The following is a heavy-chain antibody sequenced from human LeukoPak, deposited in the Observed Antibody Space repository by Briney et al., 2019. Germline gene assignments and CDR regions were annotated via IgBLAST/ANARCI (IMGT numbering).Heavy chain of an antibody. CDR3: ARDLSSTSNWELDY. CDR1: GYTVIDFF. CDR2: INPNSGGT. V-gene: IGHV1-2*06. J-gene: IGHJ4*02. Sequence: ASVKFSCKASGYTVIDFFIHWVRQAPGQGLEWMGQINPNSGGTEYPPNFQGRVTMTRDTSISATYMELNSLTSDDTAVYYCARDLSSTSNWELDYWGQGTLVTVSS. D-gene: IGHD7-27*01.